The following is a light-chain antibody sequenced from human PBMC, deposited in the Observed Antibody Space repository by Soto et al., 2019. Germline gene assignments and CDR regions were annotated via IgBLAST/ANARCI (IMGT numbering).Light chain of an antibody. CDR1: QRLLHSKGNYF. J-gene: IGKJ2*01. Sequence: EIVMTQSPPSLTVTPGEPATISCRSSQRLLHSKGNYFLDWYLQKPGQSPQLLIYLGFNRASGVPDRVSGSGAGTDFTLKISRVEAEDVGVYYCMQALQTPYTFGQGTKLEIK. CDR2: LGF. CDR3: MQALQTPYT. V-gene: IGKV2-28*01.